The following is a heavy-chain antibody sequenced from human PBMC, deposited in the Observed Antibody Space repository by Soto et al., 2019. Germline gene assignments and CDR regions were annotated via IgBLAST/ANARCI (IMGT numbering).Heavy chain of an antibody. CDR3: ARVCSSTSCYSDY. CDR1: GGTFSSYA. V-gene: IGHV1-69*13. CDR2: VIPIFGTA. D-gene: IGHD2-2*02. J-gene: IGHJ4*02. Sequence: GASVKVSFKASGGTFSSYAISWVRQAPGQGLEWMGGVIPIFGTANYAQKFQGRVTITADESTSTAYMELSSLRSEDTAVYYCARVCSSTSCYSDYWGQGTLVTVSS.